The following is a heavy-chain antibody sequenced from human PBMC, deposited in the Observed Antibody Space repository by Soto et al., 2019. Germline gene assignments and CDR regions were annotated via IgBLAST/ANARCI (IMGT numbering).Heavy chain of an antibody. CDR3: ARLDSYGWPYYYYYGMDV. Sequence: SCAASGFTFSSYWMSWVRQAPGKGLEWVANIRQDGSEKYYVDSVKGRFTISRDNAKNSLYLQMNSLRAEDTAVYYCARLDSYGWPYYYYYGMDVWGQGTTVTAP. V-gene: IGHV3-7*03. J-gene: IGHJ6*02. D-gene: IGHD5-18*01. CDR2: IRQDGSEK. CDR1: GFTFSSYW.